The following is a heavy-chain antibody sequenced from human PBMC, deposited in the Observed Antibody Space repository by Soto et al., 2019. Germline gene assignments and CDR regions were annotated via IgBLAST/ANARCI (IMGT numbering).Heavy chain of an antibody. J-gene: IGHJ6*02. CDR1: GGTFRSYS. V-gene: IGHV1-69*01. D-gene: IGHD3-22*01. Sequence: QVQLVQSGAEVKKPGSSVKVSCKASGGTFRSYSISWVRQAPGQGLEWMGGNIPIFDITNYAQKFQGRVTITADESTSTAYMELSSLGSDDTAVYYCARPDEGGYSSNHHYYCALDVWGQGTTVTV. CDR2: NIPIFDIT. CDR3: ARPDEGGYSSNHHYYCALDV.